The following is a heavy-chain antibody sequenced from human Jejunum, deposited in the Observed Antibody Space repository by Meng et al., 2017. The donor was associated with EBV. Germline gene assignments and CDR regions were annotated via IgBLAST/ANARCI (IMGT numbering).Heavy chain of an antibody. D-gene: IGHD2-21*02. Sequence: EVRMVEAGVGLVRPGGSLKLSCGASGFTFSTSSIHWVRQASGKGLEWVGHMKSKARNSVTTYAASLQGRFTISRDDSKNTAYLQMDSLKTEDTAVYYCAAYCGSDCYYIDYWGRGTLVTVSS. CDR1: GFTFSTSS. V-gene: IGHV3-73*02. CDR3: AAYCGSDCYYIDY. CDR2: MKSKARNSVT. J-gene: IGHJ4*02.